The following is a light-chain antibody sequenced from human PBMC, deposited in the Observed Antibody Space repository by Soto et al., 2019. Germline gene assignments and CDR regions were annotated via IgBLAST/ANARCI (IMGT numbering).Light chain of an antibody. CDR3: QHYGSSPRT. CDR2: RAS. Sequence: EIVLTQSPGTLSLSPGETATLSCRASRSVSSNYLAWYQQRPGQAPRLLINRASNRATGIPDRFTGSGSGTDFTLTINRLEPADFAVYYCQHYGSSPRTFGQGTKVE. V-gene: IGKV3-20*01. CDR1: RSVSSNY. J-gene: IGKJ1*01.